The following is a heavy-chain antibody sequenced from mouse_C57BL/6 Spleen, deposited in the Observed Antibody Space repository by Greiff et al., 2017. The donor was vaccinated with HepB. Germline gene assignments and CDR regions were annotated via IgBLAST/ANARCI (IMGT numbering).Heavy chain of an antibody. CDR1: GFTFSNYW. CDR3: SILL. Sequence: EVKLEESGGGLVQPGGSMKLPFVASGFTFSNYWMNGVRQSPGTGLEGVAELRLKSVDFVTHYAESVKGRFTISRDDSKSSVYLQMNNLGAEDTGIYYCSILLWSQGTTLTVSS. J-gene: IGHJ2*01. CDR2: LRLKSVDFVT. V-gene: IGHV6-6*02.